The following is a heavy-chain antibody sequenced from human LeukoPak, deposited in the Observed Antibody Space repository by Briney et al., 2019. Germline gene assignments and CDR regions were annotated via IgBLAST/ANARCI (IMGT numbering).Heavy chain of an antibody. CDR3: ARDAAYNWNYVDY. CDR1: GFSFSSYG. J-gene: IGHJ4*02. CDR2: TSYDGSSK. V-gene: IGHV3-30*03. D-gene: IGHD1-20*01. Sequence: GGSLRLSCAASGFSFSSYGMHWVRQAPGKGLEWVSVTSYDGSSKYYADSVKGRFTISRDNSRNTLYLQMDSLRVEDTAVHYCARDAAYNWNYVDYWGQGTLVTVSS.